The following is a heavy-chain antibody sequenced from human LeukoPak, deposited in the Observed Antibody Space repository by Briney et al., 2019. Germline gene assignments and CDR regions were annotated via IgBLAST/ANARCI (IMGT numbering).Heavy chain of an antibody. CDR2: ISYDGSNK. CDR1: GFTFGSYA. D-gene: IGHD1-26*01. CDR3: ARGRGSYYFDY. Sequence: GGSLRLPCAASGFTFGSYAMHWVRQAPGKGLEWVAIISYDGSNKYYADSVKGRFTISRDNSKNTVYLQMNSLRAEDTAVYYCARGRGSYYFDYWGQGTLVTVSS. V-gene: IGHV3-30-3*01. J-gene: IGHJ4*02.